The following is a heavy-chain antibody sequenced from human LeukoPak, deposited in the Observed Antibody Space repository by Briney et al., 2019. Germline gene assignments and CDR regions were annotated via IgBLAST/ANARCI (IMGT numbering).Heavy chain of an antibody. D-gene: IGHD3-22*01. CDR1: GYSFTELA. CDR3: ATFQAYANSGHLRPYFDY. J-gene: IGHJ4*02. CDR2: SDPEDVKT. Sequence: GASVKVSCKISGYSFTELAIHWVRQAPGKGLEWMGGSDPEDVKTSFAEKFQGKVTFTEDTSTDTAFMELSRLRSDDTAVYYCATFQAYANSGHLRPYFDYWGQGTLVTVSS. V-gene: IGHV1-24*01.